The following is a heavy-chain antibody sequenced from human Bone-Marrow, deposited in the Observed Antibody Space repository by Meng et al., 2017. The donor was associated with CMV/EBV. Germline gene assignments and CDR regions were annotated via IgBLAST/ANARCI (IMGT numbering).Heavy chain of an antibody. J-gene: IGHJ6*02. V-gene: IGHV3-9*01. CDR3: AKAGGTAARESYYYYGMDV. CDR2: ISWNSGSI. CDR1: GFTFDDYA. Sequence: SLKISCAASGFTFDDYAMHWVRQAPGKGLEWVSGISWNSGSIGYADSVKGRFTISRDNAKNSLYLQMNSLRAEDTALYYCAKAGGTAARESYYYYGMDVWGQGTTVTVPS. D-gene: IGHD2-2*01.